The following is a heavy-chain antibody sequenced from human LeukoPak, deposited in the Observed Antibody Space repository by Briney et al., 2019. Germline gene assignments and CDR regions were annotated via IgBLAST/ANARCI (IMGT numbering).Heavy chain of an antibody. V-gene: IGHV1-46*01. Sequence: ASVKVSCKASGYTFTSNYIHWVRQAPGQGLEWMGMIYPRDGSTSYAQKFQGRVTVTRDTSTSTVHMELSGLSSEDTAVYYCARDQEGFDYWGQGTLVTVSS. CDR1: GYTFTSNY. CDR3: ARDQEGFDY. J-gene: IGHJ4*02. CDR2: IYPRDGST.